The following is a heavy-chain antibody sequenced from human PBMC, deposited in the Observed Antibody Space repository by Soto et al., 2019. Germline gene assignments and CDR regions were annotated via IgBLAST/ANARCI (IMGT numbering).Heavy chain of an antibody. D-gene: IGHD6-13*01. V-gene: IGHV3-23*01. CDR1: GFTFSSYA. J-gene: IGHJ5*02. Sequence: EVQLLESGGGLVQPGGSLRLSCAASGFTFSSYAMSWVRQAPGKGLELVSAISGSGGSTYYADSVKGRFTISRDNSKNTLYLQMNSLRGEDTAVYYCAKRAWYSSRWGWFDPGGQGTLVTVSS. CDR3: AKRAWYSSRWGWFDP. CDR2: ISGSGGST.